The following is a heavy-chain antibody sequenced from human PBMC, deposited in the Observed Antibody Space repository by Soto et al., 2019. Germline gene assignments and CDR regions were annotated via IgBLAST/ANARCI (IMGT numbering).Heavy chain of an antibody. CDR1: GDSISSGGYY. Sequence: SETLSLTCIVSGDSISSGGYYWSWIRQPPGKGLEWIGYIYYRANPNYNPSLKSRVTISQDTSKNQFSLKLSSVTAADTAVYYCARHYGDGYDYVDYWGQGTLVTVSS. CDR2: IYYRANP. V-gene: IGHV4-61*08. D-gene: IGHD5-12*01. J-gene: IGHJ4*02. CDR3: ARHYGDGYDYVDY.